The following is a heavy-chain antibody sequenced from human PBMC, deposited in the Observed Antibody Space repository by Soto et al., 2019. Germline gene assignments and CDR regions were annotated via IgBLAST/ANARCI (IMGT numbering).Heavy chain of an antibody. J-gene: IGHJ5*02. CDR3: AREVITIFGVVIIESGRNWFDP. CDR2: INAGNGNT. D-gene: IGHD3-3*01. Sequence: AASVKVSCKASGYTFTSYAMHWVRQAPGQRLEWMGWINAGNGNTKYSQKFQGRVTITRDTSASTAYMELSSLRSEDTAVYYCAREVITIFGVVIIESGRNWFDPWGQGTLVTVSS. CDR1: GYTFTSYA. V-gene: IGHV1-3*01.